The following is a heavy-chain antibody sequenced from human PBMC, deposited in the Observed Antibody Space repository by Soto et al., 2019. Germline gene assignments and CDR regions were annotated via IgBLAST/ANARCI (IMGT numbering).Heavy chain of an antibody. V-gene: IGHV4-4*02. CDR2: IYHSGIT. J-gene: IGHJ4*02. D-gene: IGHD2-2*01. CDR1: GGSISSSNW. CDR3: ARDYCSGTTCYEFDY. Sequence: SETLSLTCAVSGGSISSSNWWSWVRQPPGKGLEWIGEIYHSGITNYNPSLKSRVTISVDKSKNQFSLKLSSVTAADTAVYYCARDYCSGTTCYEFDYWGQGTQVTVSS.